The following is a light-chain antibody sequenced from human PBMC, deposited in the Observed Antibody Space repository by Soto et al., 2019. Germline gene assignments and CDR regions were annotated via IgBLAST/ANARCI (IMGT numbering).Light chain of an antibody. CDR3: SSYTSSSTLVV. Sequence: QSVLTQPASVSGSPGQSITISCTGTSSDVGGYNYVSWYQQHPGKAPKLMIYDVSNRPSGVSNRFSGSKSGNTAFLTISGLQAEDEAAYYCSSYTSSSTLVVFGGGTKLTVL. CDR2: DVS. CDR1: SSDVGGYNY. V-gene: IGLV2-14*01. J-gene: IGLJ2*01.